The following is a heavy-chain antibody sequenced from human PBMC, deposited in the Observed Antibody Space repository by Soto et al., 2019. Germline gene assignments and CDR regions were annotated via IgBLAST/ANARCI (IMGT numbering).Heavy chain of an antibody. D-gene: IGHD3-10*01. CDR2: IYYSGST. Sequence: PSETLSLTCTVSGGSISSGGYYWSWIRQHPGKGLEWIGYIYYSGSTYYNPSLKSRVTISVDTSKNQFSLKLSSVTAADTAVYYCAREVAPRTRGHWFDPWGQGTLVTVSS. J-gene: IGHJ5*02. V-gene: IGHV4-31*03. CDR1: GGSISSGGYY. CDR3: AREVAPRTRGHWFDP.